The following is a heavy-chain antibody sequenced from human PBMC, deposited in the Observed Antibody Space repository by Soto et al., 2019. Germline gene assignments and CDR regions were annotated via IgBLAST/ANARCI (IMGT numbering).Heavy chain of an antibody. CDR1: EFTFSNYA. CDR3: ARGPSYSDSYFDH. CDR2: ISYDGNNK. Sequence: QVQLVESGGGAVQPGGSRRLSCAASEFTFSNYAMHWVRQAPGKGLQWLAVISYDGNNKYYADSVEGRFTISRDNSKNTVYIQMKSLRLEDTAVYYCARGPSYSDSYFDHWGQGTLVTVSS. V-gene: IGHV3-30*03. D-gene: IGHD4-17*01. J-gene: IGHJ4*02.